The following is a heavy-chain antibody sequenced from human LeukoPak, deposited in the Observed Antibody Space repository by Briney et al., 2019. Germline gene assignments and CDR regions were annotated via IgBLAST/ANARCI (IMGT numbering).Heavy chain of an antibody. D-gene: IGHD5-18*01. J-gene: IGHJ4*02. CDR1: EFTFSNHW. CDR3: ARGGSDTAMAHDY. V-gene: IGHV3-74*01. Sequence: PGGSLRLSCAASEFTFSNHWMHWVRQAPGKGLMWVSRINRDGSRTDYADSVKGRFTISRDDAKNTLYLQVNSLRAEDTAVYFCARGGSDTAMAHDYWGQGTLVTVSS. CDR2: INRDGSRT.